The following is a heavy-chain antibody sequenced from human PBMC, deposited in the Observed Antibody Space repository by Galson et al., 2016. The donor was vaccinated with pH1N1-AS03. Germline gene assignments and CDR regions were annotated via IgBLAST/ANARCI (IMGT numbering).Heavy chain of an antibody. D-gene: IGHD7-27*01. Sequence: SETLSLTCTVSGGSISGYYWSWIRQPPGKGLEWIGYIHYSGGTNYNPSLKSRLTMSVDTSKNQFSLKLSSETAADTAVYYIARERGLTGEGIRCFDLWGRGTLVTVSS. J-gene: IGHJ2*01. CDR3: ARERGLTGEGIRCFDL. CDR1: GGSISGYY. CDR2: IHYSGGT. V-gene: IGHV4-59*01.